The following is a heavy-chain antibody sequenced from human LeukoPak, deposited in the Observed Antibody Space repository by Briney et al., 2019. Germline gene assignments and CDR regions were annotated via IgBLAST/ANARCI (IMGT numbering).Heavy chain of an antibody. CDR2: ISAYNGNT. CDR1: GYTFTSYG. V-gene: IGHV1-18*01. Sequence: ASVKVSCKASGYTFTSYGISWVRQAPGQGLEWMGWISAYNGNTNYAQKLQGRVTMTTDTSTSTAYMELRSLRSDDTAVYYWAHHSSGYSKDAFDIWGQGTMVTVSS. CDR3: AHHSSGYSKDAFDI. J-gene: IGHJ3*02. D-gene: IGHD3-22*01.